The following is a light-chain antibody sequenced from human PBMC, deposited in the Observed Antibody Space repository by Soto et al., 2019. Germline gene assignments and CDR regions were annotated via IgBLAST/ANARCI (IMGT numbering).Light chain of an antibody. Sequence: QSALTQPASVSGSPGQSITISCTGTSSDVGGYKYVSWYQQHPGKAPKVMIYEVSYRPSGVSDRFSGSKSDNTASLTIAGLQAEDEADYYCASYAGGSTGVFGGGTQLTVL. J-gene: IGLJ3*02. CDR3: ASYAGGSTGV. CDR2: EVS. V-gene: IGLV2-14*01. CDR1: SSDVGGYKY.